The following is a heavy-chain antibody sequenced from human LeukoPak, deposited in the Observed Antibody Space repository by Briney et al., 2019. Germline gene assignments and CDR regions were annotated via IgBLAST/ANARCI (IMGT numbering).Heavy chain of an antibody. CDR1: GGSISSSSYY. J-gene: IGHJ5*02. CDR2: IYYSGST. CDR3: ARAYSGRLYTINWLDP. D-gene: IGHD5-12*01. V-gene: IGHV4-39*01. Sequence: SETLSLTCTVSGGSISSSSYYWGWIRQPPGKGLEWIGSIYYSGSTYYNPSLKSRVTISVDTSKNQFSLKLSSVTAADTAVYYCARAYSGRLYTINWLDPWGQGTLVTVSS.